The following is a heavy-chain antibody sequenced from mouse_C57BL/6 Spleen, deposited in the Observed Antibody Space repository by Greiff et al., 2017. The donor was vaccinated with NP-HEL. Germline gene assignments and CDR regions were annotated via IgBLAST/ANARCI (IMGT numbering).Heavy chain of an antibody. D-gene: IGHD6-1*01. CDR1: GFTFSDYG. CDR3: ARGPTYYFDY. V-gene: IGHV5-17*01. CDR2: ISSGSSTI. J-gene: IGHJ2*01. Sequence: DVHLVESGGGLVKPGGSLKLSCAASGFTFSDYGMHWVRQAPEKGLEWVAYISSGSSTIYYADTVKGRFTISRDNAKNTLFLQMTSLRSEDTAMYYCARGPTYYFDYWGQGTTLTVSS.